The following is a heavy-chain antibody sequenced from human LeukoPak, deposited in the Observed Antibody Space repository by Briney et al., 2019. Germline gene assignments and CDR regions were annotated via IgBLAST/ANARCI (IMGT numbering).Heavy chain of an antibody. CDR2: INHSGST. CDR3: ARGEWELGY. J-gene: IGHJ4*02. D-gene: IGHD1-26*01. Sequence: SETLSLTCAVYGGSFSGYYWSWIRQPPGKGLEWIGEINHSGSTNYNPSLKSRVTISVDTSKNQFSLKLSSVTAEDTAVYYCARGEWELGYWGQGTLVTVSS. CDR1: GGSFSGYY. V-gene: IGHV4-34*01.